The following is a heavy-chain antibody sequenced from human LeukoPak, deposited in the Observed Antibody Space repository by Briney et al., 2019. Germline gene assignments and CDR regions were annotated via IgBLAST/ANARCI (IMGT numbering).Heavy chain of an antibody. Sequence: SETLSLTCAVYGGSFSGYYWSWIRQPPGKGLEWIGEINHSGSTNYNPSLKSRVTTSVDTSKNQFSLKLSSVTAADTAVYYCARDSSGYHGYWGQGTLVTVSS. CDR2: INHSGST. V-gene: IGHV4-34*01. D-gene: IGHD3-22*01. CDR1: GGSFSGYY. J-gene: IGHJ4*02. CDR3: ARDSSGYHGY.